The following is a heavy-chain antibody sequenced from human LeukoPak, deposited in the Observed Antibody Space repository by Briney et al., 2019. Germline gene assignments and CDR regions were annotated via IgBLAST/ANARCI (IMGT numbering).Heavy chain of an antibody. D-gene: IGHD1-26*01. CDR2: LSGSGGST. Sequence: GGTLRLSCAASGFTFSSYGMSWVRQAPGKGLEWVSALSGSGGSTYYADSVKGRFTISRDNSKTTLYLQMDSLRAEDTAVYYCAKGPLSVGATGWFDPWGQGTLVTVSS. CDR1: GFTFSSYG. J-gene: IGHJ5*02. CDR3: AKGPLSVGATGWFDP. V-gene: IGHV3-23*01.